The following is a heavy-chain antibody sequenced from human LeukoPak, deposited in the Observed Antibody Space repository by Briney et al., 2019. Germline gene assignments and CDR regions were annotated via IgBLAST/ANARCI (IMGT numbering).Heavy chain of an antibody. D-gene: IGHD4-17*01. Sequence: GESLKISCKGSGYSFTNYWIGWVRLMPGKGLEWMGIIYPGDSDTRYSPSFQGQVTISADKSISTAYLQWSSLKASDTAIYYCARRPYGDYHIWHFDLWGRGTLVTVSS. V-gene: IGHV5-51*01. CDR1: GYSFTNYW. CDR2: IYPGDSDT. CDR3: ARRPYGDYHIWHFDL. J-gene: IGHJ2*01.